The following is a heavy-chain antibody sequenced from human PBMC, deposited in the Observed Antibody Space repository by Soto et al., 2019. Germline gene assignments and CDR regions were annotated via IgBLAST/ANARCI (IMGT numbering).Heavy chain of an antibody. J-gene: IGHJ4*02. D-gene: IGHD2-15*01. V-gene: IGHV1-18*04. Sequence: QVQLVQSGGEVKKPGASVKVSCKTSGYTFTNYGITWVRQAPGQGLKWMGWISAYNGDTNYAQKFQGRVIMTTDTFTTTAYMELRSLRSDDTAVYYCARGPAGGLRGGVSYWGQGTLVTVSS. CDR1: GYTFTNYG. CDR2: ISAYNGDT. CDR3: ARGPAGGLRGGVSY.